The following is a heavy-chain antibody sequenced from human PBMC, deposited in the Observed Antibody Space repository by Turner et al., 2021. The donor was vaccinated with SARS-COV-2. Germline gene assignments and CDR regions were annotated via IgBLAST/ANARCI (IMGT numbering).Heavy chain of an antibody. CDR3: ATWYAYCGGDCSIDY. D-gene: IGHD2-21*02. CDR2: FDPEDVKT. CDR1: GYTLTELS. V-gene: IGHV1-24*01. Sequence: QVQLVQSGDEVKKPGASVKVSCKVSGYTLTELSMHWVRQAPGRGLECMGGFDPEDVKTIYAQKFQGRVTMTEDTSTDTAYMELSSLRSEDTAVYYCATWYAYCGGDCSIDYWGQGTLVTVSS. J-gene: IGHJ4*02.